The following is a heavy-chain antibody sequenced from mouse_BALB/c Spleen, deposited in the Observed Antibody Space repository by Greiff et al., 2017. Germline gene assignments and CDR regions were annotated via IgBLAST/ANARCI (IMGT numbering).Heavy chain of an antibody. CDR3: ATSTGYYYDMDY. V-gene: IGHV5-17*02. D-gene: IGHD4-1*02. CDR1: GFTFSSFG. J-gene: IGHJ4*01. CDR2: ISSGSSTI. Sequence: EVKLVESGGGLVQPGGSRKLSCAASGFTFSSFGMHWVRQAPEKGLEWVAYISSGSSTIYYADTVKGRFTISRDNPKNTLFLQMTSLRSEDTAMYYCATSTGYYYDMDYWGQGTTVTVSS.